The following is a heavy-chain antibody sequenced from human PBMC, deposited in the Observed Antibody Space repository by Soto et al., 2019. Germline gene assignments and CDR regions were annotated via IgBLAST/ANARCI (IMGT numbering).Heavy chain of an antibody. CDR1: GFTFRNYG. J-gene: IGHJ4*02. V-gene: IGHV3-30*18. Sequence: QVQLVESGGGVVRPGRSLRLTCAASGFTFRNYGMHWVRQAPGKGLEWVAVISHDGSDKYYADSMKGTFIISRDNSENTLFLNMNRLKPEDTDVYYCAKENQHLVHDYWGQGTLVTVSS. CDR2: ISHDGSDK. D-gene: IGHD6-13*01. CDR3: AKENQHLVHDY.